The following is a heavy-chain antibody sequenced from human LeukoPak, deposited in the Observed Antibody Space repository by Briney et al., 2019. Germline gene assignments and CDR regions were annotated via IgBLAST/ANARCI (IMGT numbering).Heavy chain of an antibody. CDR1: GYTFTGYY. Sequence: GASVKVSCKASGYTFTGYYMHWVRQAPGRGLEWMGWINPNSGGTNYAQKFQGRVTMTRDTSISTAYMELSRLRSDDTAVYYCARVSSGWSFNFDPWGQGTLVTVSS. J-gene: IGHJ5*02. CDR3: ARVSSGWSFNFDP. V-gene: IGHV1-2*02. CDR2: INPNSGGT. D-gene: IGHD6-19*01.